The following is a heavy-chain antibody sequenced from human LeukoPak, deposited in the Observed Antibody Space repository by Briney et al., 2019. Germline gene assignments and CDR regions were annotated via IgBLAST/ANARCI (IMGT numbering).Heavy chain of an antibody. D-gene: IGHD3-16*01. V-gene: IGHV3-20*04. CDR2: INWNGGST. CDR1: GFTFDDYG. J-gene: IGHJ4*02. CDR3: ARGYYGGIPFGLPADFDY. Sequence: GGSLRLSCAASGFTFDDYGMSWVRQAPGKGLEWVSGINWNGGSTGYADSVKGRFTISRDNAKNSLYLQTNSLRAEDTALYYCARGYYGGIPFGLPADFDYWGQGTLVTVSS.